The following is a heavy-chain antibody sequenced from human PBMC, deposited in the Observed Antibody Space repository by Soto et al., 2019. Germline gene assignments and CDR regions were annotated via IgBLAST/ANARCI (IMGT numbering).Heavy chain of an antibody. CDR2: TYVDGRI. V-gene: IGHV4-39*01. D-gene: IGHD6-13*01. Sequence: QVQLQESGPRLVKPSETVSLTCSVSGVPISSTSYFWAWIRQPPGKGLEWIGSTYVDGRISYNPFLECRLTISVDTSMNHFSLTMASVAASDTALYYCARRGYGLDVWGQGTTVNVSS. J-gene: IGHJ6*02. CDR3: ARRGYGLDV. CDR1: GVPISSTSYF.